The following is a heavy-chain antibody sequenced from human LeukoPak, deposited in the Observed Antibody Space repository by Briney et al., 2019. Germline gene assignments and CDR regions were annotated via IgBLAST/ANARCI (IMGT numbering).Heavy chain of an antibody. CDR1: GYTFTSYD. CDR3: ARGHGYCSRCSCYYTTVYKWFDP. J-gene: IGHJ5*02. V-gene: IGHV1-8*01. D-gene: IGHD2-15*01. CDR2: MNPNSGNT. Sequence: ASVKVSCKASGYTFTSYDINLVRQATGQGLEWMGCMNPNSGNTGYAQKFPGRVSMTRNTSISTANMELSSLRSEDTAVYYCARGHGYCSRCSCYYTTVYKWFDPCGQGAMVTVSS.